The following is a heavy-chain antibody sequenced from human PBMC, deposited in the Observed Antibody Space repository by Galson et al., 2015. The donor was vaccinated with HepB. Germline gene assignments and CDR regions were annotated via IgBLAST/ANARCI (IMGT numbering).Heavy chain of an antibody. Sequence: SLRLSCAASGFTFSSYSMNWVRQAPGEGLEWVSSISSSSSYIYYADSVKGRFTISRDNAKNSLYLQMNSLRAEDTAVYYCARDNDYGAYVYFQHWGQGTLVTVSS. V-gene: IGHV3-21*01. D-gene: IGHD4-17*01. CDR3: ARDNDYGAYVYFQH. CDR2: ISSSSSYI. CDR1: GFTFSSYS. J-gene: IGHJ1*01.